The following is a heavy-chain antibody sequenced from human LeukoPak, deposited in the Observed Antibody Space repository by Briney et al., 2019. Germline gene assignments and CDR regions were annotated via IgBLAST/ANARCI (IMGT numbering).Heavy chain of an antibody. V-gene: IGHV4-4*07. CDR2: IYTSGST. Sequence: SETLSLTCTVSGGSISSYYWSWSRQPAGKGLEWIGRIYTSGSTNYNPSLKSRVTMSVDTSKNQFSLKLSSVTAADTAVYYCAREDSSSWLFDYWGQGTLITVSS. CDR1: GGSISSYY. CDR3: AREDSSSWLFDY. D-gene: IGHD6-13*01. J-gene: IGHJ4*02.